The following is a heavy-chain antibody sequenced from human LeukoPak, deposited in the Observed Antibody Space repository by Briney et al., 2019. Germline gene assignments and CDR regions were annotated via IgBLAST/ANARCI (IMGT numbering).Heavy chain of an antibody. CDR2: IYSGGSA. CDR1: GFTVSNSF. Sequence: PGGSLRLSCAASGFTVSNSFMSWVRQAPGKGLEWVSVIYSGGSAYYADSVKGRFTISRDNSKNTLYLQMNSLRAEDTAVYYCTKVYGSWSYYSHCWGQGTLVTVSS. CDR3: TKVYGSWSYYSHC. V-gene: IGHV3-53*01. J-gene: IGHJ4*02. D-gene: IGHD3-10*01.